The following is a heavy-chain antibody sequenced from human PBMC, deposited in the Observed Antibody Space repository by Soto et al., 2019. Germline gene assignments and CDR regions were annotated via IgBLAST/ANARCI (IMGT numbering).Heavy chain of an antibody. CDR1: GYTFTSYG. CDR3: AREWLRSPNEYYYYMDV. CDR2: ISAYNGNT. J-gene: IGHJ6*03. Sequence: ASVKVSCKASGYTFTSYGISWVRQAPGQGLEWMGWISAYNGNTNYAQKLQGRVTMTTDTSTSTAYMELRSLRSDDTAVYYCAREWLRSPNEYYYYMDVWGKGTTVTVSS. D-gene: IGHD5-18*01. V-gene: IGHV1-18*01.